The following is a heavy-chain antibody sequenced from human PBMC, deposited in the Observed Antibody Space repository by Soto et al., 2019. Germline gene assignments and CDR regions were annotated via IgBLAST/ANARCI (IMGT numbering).Heavy chain of an antibody. CDR3: ARARDYYYGSGSYFAY. Sequence: PSETLSLTCAVYGGSFSGYYWNWIRQPPGKGLEWIGEINHSGSTNYNPSLKSRVTISVDTSKNQFSLKLSSVTAADTAVYYCARARDYYYGSGSYFAYWGQGTLVTVSS. V-gene: IGHV4-34*01. CDR2: INHSGST. J-gene: IGHJ4*02. D-gene: IGHD3-10*01. CDR1: GGSFSGYY.